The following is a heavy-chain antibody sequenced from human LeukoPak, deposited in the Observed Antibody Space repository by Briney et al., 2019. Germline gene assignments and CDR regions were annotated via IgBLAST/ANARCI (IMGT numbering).Heavy chain of an antibody. V-gene: IGHV3-30*02. Sequence: GGSLRLSCAASGFTFRNYGMHWVRQVPGKGLEWVSFIHSDGSNRYNADSVKGRFTISRDNSKNTLYLQMNSLRAEDTAVYYCAKVATQTVDYWGQGTLVTVSS. CDR1: GFTFRNYG. CDR3: AKVATQTVDY. J-gene: IGHJ4*02. CDR2: IHSDGSNR. D-gene: IGHD5-12*01.